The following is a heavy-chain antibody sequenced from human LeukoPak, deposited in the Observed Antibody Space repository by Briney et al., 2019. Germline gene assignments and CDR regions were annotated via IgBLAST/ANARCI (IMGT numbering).Heavy chain of an antibody. Sequence: ASVNVSCKASGGTFTIYAISWVRHPPGQGLEWMGGIIPIFGTANYAQKSQVRVTITADESTSTAYMELSSLRSEDTAVYYCARVHRVVTMDVWGKGTTVTVSS. V-gene: IGHV1-69*13. J-gene: IGHJ6*01. D-gene: IGHD3-22*01. CDR1: GGTFTIYA. CDR2: IIPIFGTA. CDR3: ARVHRVVTMDV.